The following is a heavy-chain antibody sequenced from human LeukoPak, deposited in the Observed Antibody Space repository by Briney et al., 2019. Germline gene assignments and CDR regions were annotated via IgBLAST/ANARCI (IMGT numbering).Heavy chain of an antibody. Sequence: ASVKVSCKASGYTFTSYGISWVRQAPGQGLEWMGWISAYNGNTNYAQKLQGRVTMTTDTSASTAYMELRSLRSDCTAVYDCARTYSSGWYWFDPWGQGTLVTVSS. CDR1: GYTFTSYG. CDR2: ISAYNGNT. D-gene: IGHD6-19*01. CDR3: ARTYSSGWYWFDP. J-gene: IGHJ5*02. V-gene: IGHV1-18*01.